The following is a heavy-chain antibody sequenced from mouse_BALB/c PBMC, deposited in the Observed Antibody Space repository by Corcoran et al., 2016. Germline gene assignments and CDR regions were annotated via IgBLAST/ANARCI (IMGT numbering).Heavy chain of an antibody. V-gene: IGHV1-84*02. CDR3: ARGRITTAPYWYFDV. CDR2: IYPGSGNT. D-gene: IGHD1-2*01. CDR1: GYTFTDYY. Sequence: QIQLQQSGPELVKPGASVKISCKASGYTFTDYYINWVKQKPGQGLEWIGWIYPGSGNTKYNEKFKGKATLTVDTSSSTAYMQLSSLTSEDTAVYFCARGRITTAPYWYFDVWGAGTTVTVSS. J-gene: IGHJ1*01.